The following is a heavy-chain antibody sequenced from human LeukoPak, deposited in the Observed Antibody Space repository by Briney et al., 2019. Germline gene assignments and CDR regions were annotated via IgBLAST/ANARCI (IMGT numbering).Heavy chain of an antibody. V-gene: IGHV3-53*01. CDR1: GFTVSNNY. CDR2: IYSGGNT. J-gene: IGHJ4*02. CDR3: ARGIVGATDFFDY. Sequence: GGSLRLSCAVSGFTVSNNYMSWVRQAPGKGLECVSIIYSGGNTYYADSVRGRFTISRDISKDTLYLQMNSLRVEDTAVYYCARGIVGATDFFDYWGQGTLVTVSP. D-gene: IGHD1-26*01.